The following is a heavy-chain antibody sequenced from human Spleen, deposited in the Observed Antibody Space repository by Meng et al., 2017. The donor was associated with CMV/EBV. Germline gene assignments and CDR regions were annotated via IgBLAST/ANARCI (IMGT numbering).Heavy chain of an antibody. CDR1: GYY. V-gene: IGHV1-2*04. CDR3: ARGPMVRGVIITLYYYGMDV. CDR2: IHPNSGGT. J-gene: IGHJ6*02. Sequence: GYYMHWVRQAPGQGLEWMGWIHPNSGGTNYAQKFQGWVTMTRDTSISTAYMELSRLRSDDTAVYYCARGPMVRGVIITLYYYGMDVWGQGTTVTVSS. D-gene: IGHD3-10*01.